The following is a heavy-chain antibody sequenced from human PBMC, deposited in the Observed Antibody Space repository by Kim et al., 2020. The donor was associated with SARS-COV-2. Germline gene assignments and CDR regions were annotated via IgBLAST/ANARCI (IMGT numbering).Heavy chain of an antibody. J-gene: IGHJ5*02. CDR3: ARERQQLDVPWFDP. V-gene: IGHV7-4-1*02. D-gene: IGHD6-13*01. Sequence: AQGFTGRFVFSLDTSVSTAYLQISSLKAEDTAVYYCARERQQLDVPWFDPWGQGTLVTVSS.